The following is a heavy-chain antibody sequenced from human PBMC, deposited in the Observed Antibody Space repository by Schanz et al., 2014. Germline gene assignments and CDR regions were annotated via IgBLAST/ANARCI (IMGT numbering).Heavy chain of an antibody. Sequence: QVQLVQSGAEVKKPGSSVKVSCKASGGTFSSYTISWVRQAPGQGLEWMGWINGYNGHTLYAQKFQGRVTMTTDTSTSTAYMELSSLRSDDTAVYYCARGFDVWDRWGQGTLVIVSS. D-gene: IGHD3-3*01. CDR3: ARGFDVWDR. V-gene: IGHV1-18*01. CDR2: INGYNGHT. CDR1: GGTFSSYT. J-gene: IGHJ4*02.